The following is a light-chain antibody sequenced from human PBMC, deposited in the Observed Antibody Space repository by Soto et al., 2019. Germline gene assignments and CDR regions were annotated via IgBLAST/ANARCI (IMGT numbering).Light chain of an antibody. CDR3: QQYGNSPLT. CDR2: DAS. V-gene: IGKV3-20*01. CDR1: QSVSSSS. Sequence: DIVLTQSPGTLSLSPGERATLSCRASQSVSSSSLAWYQHKPGQAPRLLIYDASSRATGIPDRFSGSGSGTDFTLTISRLEPEDFAVYYCQQYGNSPLTFGPGTKVDIK. J-gene: IGKJ3*01.